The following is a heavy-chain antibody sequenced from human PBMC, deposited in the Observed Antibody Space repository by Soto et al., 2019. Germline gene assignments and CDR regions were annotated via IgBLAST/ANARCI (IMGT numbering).Heavy chain of an antibody. D-gene: IGHD2-15*01. V-gene: IGHV3-23*01. CDR1: GLTFRTYD. Sequence: EVQLLESGGDLVQPGGSLRLSCAAPGLTFRTYDMSWVRQAPGTGLEWVAFITGSGDNTYFADSVKGRFTSYRDNSRNMVYLQMNSLRPEDTAVYYCATGGWLDVWGQGTTVTVSS. J-gene: IGHJ6*02. CDR2: ITGSGDNT. CDR3: ATGGWLDV.